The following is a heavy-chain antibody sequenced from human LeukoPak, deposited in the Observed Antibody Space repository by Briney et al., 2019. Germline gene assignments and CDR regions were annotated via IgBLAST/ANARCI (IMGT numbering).Heavy chain of an antibody. CDR3: ARDLTGDEDY. J-gene: IGHJ4*02. CDR1: GFAFSRYD. Sequence: GGTLRLSCAASGFAFSRYDMSWVRQAPGKGLEWVSTISVTGGTTFYAESVKGRFTISRDNSKNTLYLQMNSLRAEDTAVYYCARDLTGDEDYWGQGTLVTVSS. D-gene: IGHD7-27*01. CDR2: ISVTGGTT. V-gene: IGHV3-23*01.